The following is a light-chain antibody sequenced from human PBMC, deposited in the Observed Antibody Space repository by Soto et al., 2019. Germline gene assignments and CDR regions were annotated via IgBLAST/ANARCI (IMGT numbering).Light chain of an antibody. CDR3: QQYYYRPPYT. CDR2: GAS. CDR1: QTVSTN. V-gene: IGKV3-15*01. J-gene: IGKJ5*01. Sequence: EIVMTQSPATLAASPGERVTLSCRASQTVSTNLAWYQQKRGQAPRLLIYGASTRATDFPARFSGSGSGTEFTLTISSLQSEDFGVYYCQQYYYRPPYTFGQGTRLEIX.